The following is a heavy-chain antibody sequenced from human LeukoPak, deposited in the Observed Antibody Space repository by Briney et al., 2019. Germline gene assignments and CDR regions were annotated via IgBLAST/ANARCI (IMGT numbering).Heavy chain of an antibody. CDR1: GFTFSSYE. CDR2: ISSSGSTI. J-gene: IGHJ6*03. D-gene: IGHD3-9*01. CDR3: VGHEDWYYYYYVDV. V-gene: IGHV3-48*03. Sequence: GGSLRLSCAASGFTFSSYEMIWIRQAPGKGLEWDSYISSSGSTIYYADSVKGRFTISRDNAKNSLYLQMNSLRAEDTAVYYCVGHEDWYYYYYVDVWGKGTTVTVSS.